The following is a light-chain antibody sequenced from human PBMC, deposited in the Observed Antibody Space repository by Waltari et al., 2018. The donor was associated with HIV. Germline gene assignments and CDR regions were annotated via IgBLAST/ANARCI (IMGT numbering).Light chain of an antibody. Sequence: EIVMTQSPATLSVSPGERVTLSCRASQNVNQNLAWYQQKPGQAPRLLIYGALGRAAGLADRFSASGSGTEFTLTISTLQSEDSAVYYCQQYEKWPPITFGQGTRLEIK. CDR1: QNVNQN. J-gene: IGKJ5*01. V-gene: IGKV3-15*01. CDR2: GAL. CDR3: QQYEKWPPIT.